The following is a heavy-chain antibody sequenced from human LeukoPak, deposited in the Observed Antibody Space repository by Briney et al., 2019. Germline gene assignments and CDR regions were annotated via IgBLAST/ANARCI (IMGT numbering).Heavy chain of an antibody. CDR2: IRYDGSNK. Sequence: GGSLRLSCVASGFTFSSYGMHWVRQAPGKGLEWVAFIRYDGSNKYYADSVKGRFTISRDNSKNTLYLQMNSLRAEDTAVYYCAKGGRLEGYFDYWGQGTLVTVSS. CDR1: GFTFSSYG. CDR3: AKGGRLEGYFDY. D-gene: IGHD1-1*01. J-gene: IGHJ4*02. V-gene: IGHV3-30*02.